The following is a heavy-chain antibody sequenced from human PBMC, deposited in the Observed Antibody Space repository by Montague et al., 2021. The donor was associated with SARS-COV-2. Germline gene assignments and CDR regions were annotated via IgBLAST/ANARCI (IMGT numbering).Heavy chain of an antibody. D-gene: IGHD2-2*01. CDR3: LTESWYCSRGACLGHFDS. CDR2: IYSSGST. J-gene: IGHJ4*02. CDR1: SGSVSSDY. Sequence: SETLSLTCIVSSGSVSSDYWSWIRQPPGKGLERIGYIYSSGSTSYNPSLQLRGTISIYTSKNQFSLNLTSVTAADTAVYHFLTESWYCSRGACLGHFDSWGQRTLVTVA. V-gene: IGHV4-59*02.